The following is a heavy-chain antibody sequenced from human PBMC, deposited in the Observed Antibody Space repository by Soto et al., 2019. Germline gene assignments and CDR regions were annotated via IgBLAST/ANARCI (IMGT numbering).Heavy chain of an antibody. D-gene: IGHD1-26*01. CDR1: GFTFTSSA. CDR3: AAVRWELLYEFDY. Sequence: SVKVSCKASGFTFTSSAVQWLRQARGQRLEWIGWIVVGSGNTNYAQKFQERVTITRDMSTSTAYMELSSLRSEDTAVYYCAAVRWELLYEFDYWGQGTLVTVSS. J-gene: IGHJ4*02. V-gene: IGHV1-58*01. CDR2: IVVGSGNT.